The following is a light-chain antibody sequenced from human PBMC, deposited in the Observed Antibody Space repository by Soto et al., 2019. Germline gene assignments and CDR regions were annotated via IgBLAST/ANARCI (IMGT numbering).Light chain of an antibody. CDR2: DAS. V-gene: IGKV3-11*01. Sequence: EIVLTQSPGTLSLSPGERVTLSCRASQSVSDNLAWYQQKPGQAPRLLIYDASNRATGIPARFSGSGSGTDFTLTISSLEPEDFAVYYCQQRSNWPLTFGGGTKGDIK. CDR3: QQRSNWPLT. CDR1: QSVSDN. J-gene: IGKJ4*01.